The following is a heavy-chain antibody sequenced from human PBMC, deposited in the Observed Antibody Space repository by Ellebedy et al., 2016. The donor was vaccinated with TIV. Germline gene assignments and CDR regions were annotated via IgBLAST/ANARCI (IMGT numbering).Heavy chain of an antibody. CDR2: INPNSGGT. CDR3: ARDFGYGALNFDY. Sequence: ASVKVSCXASGYTFTGYYMHWVRQAPGQGLEWMGWINPNSGGTNYAQKFQGWVTMTRDTSISTAYMELSRLRSDDTAVYYCARDFGYGALNFDYWGQGTLVTVSS. V-gene: IGHV1-2*04. CDR1: GYTFTGYY. D-gene: IGHD4-17*01. J-gene: IGHJ4*02.